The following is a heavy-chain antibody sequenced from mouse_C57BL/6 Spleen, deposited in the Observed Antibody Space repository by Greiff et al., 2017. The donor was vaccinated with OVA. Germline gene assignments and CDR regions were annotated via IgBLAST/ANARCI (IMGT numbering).Heavy chain of an antibody. D-gene: IGHD1-2*01. Sequence: EVKLMESGGGLVQPGGSLKLSCAASGFTFSDYYMYWVRQTPEKRLEWVAYISNGGGSTYYPDTVKGRFTISRDNAKNTLYLQMSRLKSEDTAMYYCARQATANYFDYWGQGTTLTVSS. V-gene: IGHV5-12*01. CDR1: GFTFSDYY. CDR3: ARQATANYFDY. J-gene: IGHJ2*01. CDR2: ISNGGGST.